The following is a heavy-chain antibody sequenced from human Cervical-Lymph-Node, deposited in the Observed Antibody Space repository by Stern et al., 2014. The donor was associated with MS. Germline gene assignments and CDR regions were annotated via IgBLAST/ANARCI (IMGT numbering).Heavy chain of an antibody. D-gene: IGHD1-26*01. Sequence: EVQLLESGGGLVKPGGSLRLSCAVSGFTFSDAWMTWVRQAPGKGLEWVGRVKRKIDGETTDSAAPVKGRFTISRDDSKNTLYLQMNSLQTEDTAMYYCTTGLGSYYEYWGQGRLVTVSS. J-gene: IGHJ4*02. CDR3: TTGLGSYYEY. CDR2: VKRKIDGETT. CDR1: GFTFSDAW. V-gene: IGHV3-15*05.